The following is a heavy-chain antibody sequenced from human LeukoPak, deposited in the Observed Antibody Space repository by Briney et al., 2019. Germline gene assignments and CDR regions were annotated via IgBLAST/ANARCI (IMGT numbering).Heavy chain of an antibody. Sequence: ASVKVSCKASGYTFTGYYMHWVRQAPGQGLEWMGWINPNSGGTSYAQKFQGRVTMTRDTSISTAYMELSRLRSDDTAVYYCARPVYGSGSYMPHYMDVWGKGTTVTVSS. D-gene: IGHD3-10*01. CDR1: GYTFTGYY. J-gene: IGHJ6*03. CDR3: ARPVYGSGSYMPHYMDV. V-gene: IGHV1-2*02. CDR2: INPNSGGT.